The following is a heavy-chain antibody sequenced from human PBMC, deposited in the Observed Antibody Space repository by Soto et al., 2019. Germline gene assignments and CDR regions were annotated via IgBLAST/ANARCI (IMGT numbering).Heavy chain of an antibody. Sequence: GGSLRLSCAASGFSFSDHSMHWVRRAPGKGLEWVALVAHDGTSKYYAGSVKGRFTISSDKSSNTLFLQMDSLDTEDTDVYYCARDNSITRIVAEIDLWGRGTLVTVSS. V-gene: IGHV3-30-3*01. CDR1: GFSFSDHS. CDR2: VAHDGTSK. D-gene: IGHD1-20*01. CDR3: ARDNSITRIVAEIDL. J-gene: IGHJ5*02.